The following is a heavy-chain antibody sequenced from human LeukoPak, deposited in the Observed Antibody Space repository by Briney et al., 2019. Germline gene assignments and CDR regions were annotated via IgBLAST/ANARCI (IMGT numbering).Heavy chain of an antibody. D-gene: IGHD2-21*02. Sequence: GGSLRLSCAASGFTFSSYWMHWVRQAPGKGLVWVSRINSDGSSTSYADSVKGRFTISRDNAKNTLYLQMNSLRAEDTAVYYCARAAPGGAYCGGDCFTYFDYWGQGTLVTVSS. CDR2: INSDGSST. CDR3: ARAAPGGAYCGGDCFTYFDY. J-gene: IGHJ4*02. CDR1: GFTFSSYW. V-gene: IGHV3-74*01.